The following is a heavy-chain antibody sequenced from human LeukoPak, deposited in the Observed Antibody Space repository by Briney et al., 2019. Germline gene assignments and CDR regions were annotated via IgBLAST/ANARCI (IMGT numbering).Heavy chain of an antibody. Sequence: RASVKVSCKTSGYTFSTYGLSWVRQAPGQGLEWMGWISGNSGKTHYAQKFQDRVTLTTNTPSTTAFMELRSLRSDDTAMYYCARNAGSYFEFAPWGQGTLVTVSS. CDR1: GYTFSTYG. CDR3: ARNAGSYFEFAP. D-gene: IGHD1-26*01. V-gene: IGHV1-18*01. CDR2: ISGNSGKT. J-gene: IGHJ5*02.